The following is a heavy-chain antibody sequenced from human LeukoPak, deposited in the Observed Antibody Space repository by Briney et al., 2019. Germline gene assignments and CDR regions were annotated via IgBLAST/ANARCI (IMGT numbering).Heavy chain of an antibody. Sequence: LPGGSLRPSCAASGFTFSTYSMNWVRQAPGKGLDWVSYISSSSSTIYYADSVKGRFTISRDSAKNSLYLQMNSLRAEDTAVYYCASYGDYYDSSAPQSPWGQHDAFDIWGQGTMVTVSS. CDR1: GFTFSTYS. CDR3: ASYGDYYDSSAPQSPWGQHDAFDI. D-gene: IGHD3-22*01. J-gene: IGHJ3*02. V-gene: IGHV3-48*01. CDR2: ISSSSSTI.